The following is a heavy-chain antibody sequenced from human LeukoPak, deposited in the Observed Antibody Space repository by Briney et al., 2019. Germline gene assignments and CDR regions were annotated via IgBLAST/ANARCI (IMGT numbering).Heavy chain of an antibody. CDR3: ARGSGSSWWYYYYGMDV. CDR1: EFDFSTHA. Sequence: GGSLRLSCAASEFDFSTHAMTWVRQAPGKGLEWVSAISISGTKTYYADSVKGRFTISRDNAKNSLYLQMNSLRAEDTAVYYCARGSGSSWWYYYYGMDVWGQGTTVTVSS. V-gene: IGHV3-21*04. J-gene: IGHJ6*02. D-gene: IGHD6-13*01. CDR2: ISISGTKT.